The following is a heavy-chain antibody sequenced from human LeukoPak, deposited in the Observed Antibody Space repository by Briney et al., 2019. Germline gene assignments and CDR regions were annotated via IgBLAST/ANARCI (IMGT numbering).Heavy chain of an antibody. Sequence: PGGSLRLSCAASGFTFSSYPMNWVRQAPGKGLEWVSSISSSSSYIYYADSVKGRFTISRDNAKNSLYLQMNSLRAEDTAVYYCARDPPDSSSWYRQKDNWFDPWGQGTLVTVSS. CDR2: ISSSSSYI. J-gene: IGHJ5*02. V-gene: IGHV3-21*01. D-gene: IGHD6-13*01. CDR3: ARDPPDSSSWYRQKDNWFDP. CDR1: GFTFSSYP.